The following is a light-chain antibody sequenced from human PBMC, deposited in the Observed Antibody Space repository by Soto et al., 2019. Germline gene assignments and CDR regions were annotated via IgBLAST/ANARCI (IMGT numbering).Light chain of an antibody. CDR1: SSDVGGYNY. Sequence: QSVLTQPASVSGSPGQSITISCTGTSSDVGGYNYVSWYQQHPGKAPKLMIYDVSNRPSGVSNRFSGSKSGNTASLTISGLQAEDDVDYYCSSYTSSSTPYVVFGGGTKLTVL. CDR3: SSYTSSSTPYVV. CDR2: DVS. J-gene: IGLJ2*01. V-gene: IGLV2-14*01.